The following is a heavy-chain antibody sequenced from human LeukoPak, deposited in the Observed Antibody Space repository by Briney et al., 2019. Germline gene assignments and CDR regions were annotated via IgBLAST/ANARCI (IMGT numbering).Heavy chain of an antibody. CDR2: IKESGSEK. CDR3: ARTYNPDY. D-gene: IGHD1-14*01. V-gene: IGHV3-7*01. CDR1: GFTFDYYW. J-gene: IGHJ4*02. Sequence: PGGSLRLSCAASGFTFDYYWMTWVRQAPGKGLEWLANIKESGSEKYYVDSVKGRLTVSRDNSKNTLYLQMNSLRVEDTAVYYCARTYNPDYWGQGTLVTVSS.